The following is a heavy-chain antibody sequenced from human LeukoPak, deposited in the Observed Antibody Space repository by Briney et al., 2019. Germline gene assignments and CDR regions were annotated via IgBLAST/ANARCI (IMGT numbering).Heavy chain of an antibody. CDR1: GGSISSSSYY. CDR2: IYYSGST. J-gene: IGHJ4*02. CDR3: ARDGFGHFDY. D-gene: IGHD3-10*01. V-gene: IGHV4-39*07. Sequence: SETLSLTCTVSGGSISSSSYYWGWIRQPPGKGLEWIGSIYYSGSTYYNPSLKSRVTISVDTSKNQFSLKLSSVTAADTAVYYCARDGFGHFDYWGQGTLVTVSS.